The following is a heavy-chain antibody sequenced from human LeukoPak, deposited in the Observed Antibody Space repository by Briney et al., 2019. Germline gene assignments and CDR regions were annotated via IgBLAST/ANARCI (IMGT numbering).Heavy chain of an antibody. CDR2: ISAYNGNT. J-gene: IGHJ4*02. CDR3: ARAATTVTTLGSDY. D-gene: IGHD4-17*01. CDR1: GYTFTSYG. V-gene: IGHV1-18*01. Sequence: ASVKVSCKASGYTFTSYGISWVRQAPGQGLEWMGWISAYNGNTNYAQKLQGRVTTTTDTSTSTAYMELRSLRSDDTAVYYCARAATTVTTLGSDYWGQGTLVTVSS.